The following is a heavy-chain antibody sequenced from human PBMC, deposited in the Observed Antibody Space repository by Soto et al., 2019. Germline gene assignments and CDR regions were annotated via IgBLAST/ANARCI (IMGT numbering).Heavy chain of an antibody. D-gene: IGHD5-12*01. Sequence: ETLSLTCTVSAGSIKSFYWSWIRQPPGKGLEWIGYISDSGSTNYNPSLRSRVTISLDTSRNQFSLKLSSVTAADTAVYYCARTYSGYYFDYWGQGTLVTVSS. V-gene: IGHV4-59*08. CDR3: ARTYSGYYFDY. CDR1: AGSIKSFY. J-gene: IGHJ4*02. CDR2: ISDSGST.